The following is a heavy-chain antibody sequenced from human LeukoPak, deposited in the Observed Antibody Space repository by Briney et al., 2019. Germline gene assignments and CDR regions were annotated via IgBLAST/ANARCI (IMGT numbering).Heavy chain of an antibody. D-gene: IGHD6-19*01. CDR3: AKDRASGSGSYSYRGFDH. CDR2: ISSGGDYT. V-gene: IGHV3-23*01. Sequence: GRSLRLSCAASGFTFNNYAMSWVRQAPGRGLEWVSAISSGGDYTNSADSVKGRFTISRDNSRNTLYLQMNSLRAEDTAVYYYAKDRASGSGSYSYRGFDHWGQGTLVTVSS. J-gene: IGHJ5*02. CDR1: GFTFNNYA.